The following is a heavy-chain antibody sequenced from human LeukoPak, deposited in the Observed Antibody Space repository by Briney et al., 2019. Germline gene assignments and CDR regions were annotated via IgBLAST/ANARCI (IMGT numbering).Heavy chain of an antibody. CDR3: AKSDYYDSSLDY. Sequence: SETLSLTCIVSGGSISSSIYYWGWIRQPPGKGLEWIGSIYYSGSTYYNPSLKSRVTISVDTSKNQFSLKLSSVTAADTAVYYCAKSDYYDSSLDYWGQGTLVTVSS. V-gene: IGHV4-39*07. D-gene: IGHD3-22*01. CDR1: GGSISSSIYY. J-gene: IGHJ4*02. CDR2: IYYSGST.